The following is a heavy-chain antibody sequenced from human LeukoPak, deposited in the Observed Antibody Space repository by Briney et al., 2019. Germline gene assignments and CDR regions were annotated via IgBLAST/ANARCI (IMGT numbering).Heavy chain of an antibody. CDR2: IYPGDSDS. V-gene: IGHV5-51*01. D-gene: IGHD6-13*01. J-gene: IGHJ4*02. Sequence: GESLKISCKVSEYRFTSYWIGWVRQLPGKGLAWMGIIYPGDSDSRYSPSFQGQVTISADKTISTAYLQWSSLKASDTAMYYCARLDWIAAVYDYWGQGTLVTVSS. CDR3: ARLDWIAAVYDY. CDR1: EYRFTSYW.